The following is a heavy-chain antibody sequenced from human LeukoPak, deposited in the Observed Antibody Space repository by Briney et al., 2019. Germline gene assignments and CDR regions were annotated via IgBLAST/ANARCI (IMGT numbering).Heavy chain of an antibody. V-gene: IGHV1-2*02. D-gene: IGHD3-22*01. Sequence: ASVKVSCKTSGYTFTGYYMHWVRQAPGQGVEWMGWINPNTGGTNYAQKFQGRVTMTSDTSISTAYMELSSLRSDDTAVYYCARAPMIVVVFPPRLDFWGQGTLVTVSS. CDR3: ARAPMIVVVFPPRLDF. J-gene: IGHJ4*02. CDR1: GYTFTGYY. CDR2: INPNTGGT.